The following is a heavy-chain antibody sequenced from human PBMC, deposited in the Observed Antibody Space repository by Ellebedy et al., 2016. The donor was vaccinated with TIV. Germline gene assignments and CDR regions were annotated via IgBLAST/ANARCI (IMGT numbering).Heavy chain of an antibody. J-gene: IGHJ4*02. V-gene: IGHV3-23*01. Sequence: GGSLRLSCAASGFTFSSFDMHWVRQPPGKGLEWLSVISSDGSSTYHADSVKGRFTITRDNSKNTLYLQMDRVTAEDTAVYYCAKGTSSGFNYDRVGCEYWGQGTLVTVSS. D-gene: IGHD3-22*01. CDR1: GFTFSSFD. CDR2: ISSDGSST. CDR3: AKGTSSGFNYDRVGCEY.